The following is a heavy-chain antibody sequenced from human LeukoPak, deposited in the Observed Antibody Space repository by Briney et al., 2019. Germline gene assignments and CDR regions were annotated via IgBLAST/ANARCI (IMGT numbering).Heavy chain of an antibody. J-gene: IGHJ3*01. CDR1: GFTVSSNY. V-gene: IGHV3-53*01. D-gene: IGHD6-19*01. Sequence: PGGSLRLSCAASGFTVSSNYMSWVRQAPGKGLEWVSVIYSGGSTYYADSVKGQFTISRDNSKNTLYLQMNSLRAEDTAVYYCARIPLGSGWLFFWGQGTMVTVSS. CDR2: IYSGGST. CDR3: ARIPLGSGWLFF.